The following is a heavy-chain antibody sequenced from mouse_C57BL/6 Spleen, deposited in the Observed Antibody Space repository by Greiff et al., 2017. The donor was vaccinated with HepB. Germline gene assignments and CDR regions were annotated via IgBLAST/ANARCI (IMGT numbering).Heavy chain of an antibody. CDR1: GYTFTSYW. Sequence: QVQLQQPGAELVKPGASVKLSCKASGYTFTSYWMQWVKQRPGQGLEWIGEIDPSDSYTNYNQKFKGKATLTVDTSSSTAYMQLSSLTSEDSAVYYCARDRVCRYFDVWGTGTTVTVSS. CDR3: ARDRVCRYFDV. J-gene: IGHJ1*03. D-gene: IGHD2-10*02. V-gene: IGHV1-50*01. CDR2: IDPSDSYT.